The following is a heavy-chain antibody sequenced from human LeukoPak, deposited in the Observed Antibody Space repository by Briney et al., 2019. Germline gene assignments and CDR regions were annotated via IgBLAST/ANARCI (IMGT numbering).Heavy chain of an antibody. CDR3: ARDVAGAAVADDFDC. D-gene: IGHD6-19*01. CDR2: IYYSGTT. Sequence: KPSETLSLTCTVSGGSISSSDYYWGWIRQPPGKGLQWIGSIYYSGTTFYNPSLRSRVTISVDTSKNQFSLKLSSVTAADTALYYCARDVAGAAVADDFDCWGQGTLSPSPQ. V-gene: IGHV4-39*02. J-gene: IGHJ4*02. CDR1: GGSISSSDYY.